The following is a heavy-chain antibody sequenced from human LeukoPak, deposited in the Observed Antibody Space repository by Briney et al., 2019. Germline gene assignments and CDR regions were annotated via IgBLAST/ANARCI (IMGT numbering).Heavy chain of an antibody. Sequence: PGGSLRLSCAASGFTFDDYAMHWVRQAPGKGLEWVSFISGDGGSTYYADSVKGRFTISRDNSKTSLYLQMNSLRAEDTALYYCARDLRCGGDFPGYWGEGTVVSVSS. CDR3: ARDLRCGGDFPGY. CDR2: ISGDGGST. J-gene: IGHJ4*02. D-gene: IGHD2-21*02. CDR1: GFTFDDYA. V-gene: IGHV3-43*02.